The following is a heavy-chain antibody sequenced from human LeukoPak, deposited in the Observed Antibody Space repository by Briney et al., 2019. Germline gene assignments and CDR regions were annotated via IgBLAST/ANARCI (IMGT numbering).Heavy chain of an antibody. CDR2: ISWDGGST. CDR3: AKSVGPGSKGHYYYYMDV. J-gene: IGHJ6*03. V-gene: IGHV3-43D*03. Sequence: GGSLRLSCAASGFTFDDYAMHWVRQAPGKGLEWVSLISWDGGSTYYADSVKGRFTISRDNSKNSLYLQMNSLRAEDTALYYCAKSVGPGSKGHYYYYMDVWGKGTTVTVSS. CDR1: GFTFDDYA. D-gene: IGHD1-26*01.